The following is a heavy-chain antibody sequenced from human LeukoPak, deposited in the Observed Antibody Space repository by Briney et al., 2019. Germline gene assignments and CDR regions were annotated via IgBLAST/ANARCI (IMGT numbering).Heavy chain of an antibody. Sequence: ASVKVSCKASGYTFTSYGISWVRQAPGQGLEWMGWISAYNGNTNYAQKLQGRVTMTTDTSTSTAYMELRSLRSDDTAVYYCARGNVVVPAAPRYYYYYMDVWGKGTTVTVSS. CDR1: GYTFTSYG. J-gene: IGHJ6*03. CDR2: ISAYNGNT. CDR3: ARGNVVVPAAPRYYYYYMDV. V-gene: IGHV1-18*01. D-gene: IGHD2-2*01.